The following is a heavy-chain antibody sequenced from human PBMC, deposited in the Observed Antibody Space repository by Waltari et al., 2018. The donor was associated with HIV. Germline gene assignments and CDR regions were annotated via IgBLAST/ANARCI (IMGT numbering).Heavy chain of an antibody. CDR3: ARDLTPTAGPFNYYYALDV. J-gene: IGHJ6*01. Sequence: EEHLLESGGGLVWPGGSLRLPCVASGFTLSGSGLPLFRLAPGKGLEWGANINGDGSEKVYMDSLKGRFIISRDNAKNSVFLQMDRLRAEDTAIYYCARDLTPTAGPFNYYYALDVWGQGATVTVST. CDR2: INGDGSEK. D-gene: IGHD3-16*01. CDR1: GFTLSGSG. V-gene: IGHV3-7*01.